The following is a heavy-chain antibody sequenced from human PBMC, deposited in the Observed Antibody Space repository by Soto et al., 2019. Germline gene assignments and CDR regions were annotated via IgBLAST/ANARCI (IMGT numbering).Heavy chain of an antibody. D-gene: IGHD6-13*01. CDR1: GFTFSSYG. Sequence: QVQLVESGGGGVQPGRSLRLSCAASGFTFSSYGMHWVRQAPGKGLGWVAVIWYDGSNKYYADSVKGRFTISRDNSKNTLYLQMNSLRAEDTAVYYCARWGIAAGDYWGQGTLVTVSS. J-gene: IGHJ4*02. CDR3: ARWGIAAGDY. V-gene: IGHV3-33*01. CDR2: IWYDGSNK.